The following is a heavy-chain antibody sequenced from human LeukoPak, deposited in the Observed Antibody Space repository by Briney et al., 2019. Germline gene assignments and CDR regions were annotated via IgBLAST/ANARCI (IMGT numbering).Heavy chain of an antibody. CDR1: GYSISSSNW. Sequence: SDTLSFTCAVSGYSISSSNWWGWIRQPPGKGLEWIGYIYYSGSTDYNPSLKSRVTMSVDTSKNQFSLKLSSVTAVDTAVYYCARYSGSQGWFDPWGQGTLVTVSS. V-gene: IGHV4-28*01. J-gene: IGHJ5*02. D-gene: IGHD1-26*01. CDR2: IYYSGST. CDR3: ARYSGSQGWFDP.